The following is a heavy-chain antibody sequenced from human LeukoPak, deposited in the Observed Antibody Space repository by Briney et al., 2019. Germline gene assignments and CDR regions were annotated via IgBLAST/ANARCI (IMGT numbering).Heavy chain of an antibody. Sequence: PSETLSLTCTVSGGSISSSSYYWGWIRQPPGKGLEWIGSIYYSGSTYYNPSLKSRVTISVDTSKNQFSLKLSSVTAADTAVYYCARRERDSSGYYFNRDAFDIWGQGTVVTVSS. CDR3: ARRERDSSGYYFNRDAFDI. CDR1: GGSISSSSYY. D-gene: IGHD3-22*01. CDR2: IYYSGST. V-gene: IGHV4-39*01. J-gene: IGHJ3*02.